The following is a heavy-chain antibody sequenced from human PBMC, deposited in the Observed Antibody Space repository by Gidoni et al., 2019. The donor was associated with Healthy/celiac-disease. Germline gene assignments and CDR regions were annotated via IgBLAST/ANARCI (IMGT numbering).Heavy chain of an antibody. CDR3: ARETGRGIQLWLPPYFDY. CDR2: INPSGGST. J-gene: IGHJ4*02. CDR1: GYTFTSYY. Sequence: QVQLVQSGAEVKKPGASVKVSCKASGYTFTSYYMHWVRQAPGQGLEWMGIINPSGGSTSYAQKFQGRVTMTRDTSTSTVYMELSSLRSEDTAVYYCARETGRGIQLWLPPYFDYWGQGTLVTVSS. D-gene: IGHD5-18*01. V-gene: IGHV1-46*01.